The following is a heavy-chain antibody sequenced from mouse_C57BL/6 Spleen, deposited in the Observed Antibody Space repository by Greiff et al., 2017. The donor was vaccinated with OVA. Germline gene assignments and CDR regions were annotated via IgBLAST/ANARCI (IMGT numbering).Heavy chain of an antibody. V-gene: IGHV3-6*01. CDR3: ALRSRSWFAY. Sequence: VQLTESGPGLVKPSQSLSLTCSVTGYSIPSGYYWNWIRQFPGNKLEWMGYISYDGSNNSNPSLKNRISITRDTSKNQFFLKLNSVTTEDTATYYCALRSRSWFAYWGQGTLVTVSA. CDR2: ISYDGSN. CDR1: GYSIPSGYY. D-gene: IGHD1-1*01. J-gene: IGHJ3*01.